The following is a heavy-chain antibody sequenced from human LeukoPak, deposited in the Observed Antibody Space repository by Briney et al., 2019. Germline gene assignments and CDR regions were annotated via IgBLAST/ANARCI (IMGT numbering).Heavy chain of an antibody. J-gene: IGHJ4*02. CDR2: ISGSGGST. V-gene: IGHV3-23*01. CDR3: ANGIRKVVVITYLNY. Sequence: GGSLKLSCAAAGFSFGNYVINWVRQAPGKGLEWVSAISGSGGSTYYADSVKGRFTISRDNSKNTLYLQMNSLRAEDTAVYYCANGIRKVVVITYLNYWGQGTLVTVSS. CDR1: GFSFGNYV. D-gene: IGHD3-22*01.